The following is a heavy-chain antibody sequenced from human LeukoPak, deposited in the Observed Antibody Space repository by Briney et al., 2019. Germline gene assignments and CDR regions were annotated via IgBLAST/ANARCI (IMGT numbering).Heavy chain of an antibody. V-gene: IGHV4-59*01. Sequence: PSETLSLTCTDSGGSISSYYWSWLRQPPGKGLEWIGYIYYSGSTNHNPSLKNRVTISVDTSKNQFSLKLSSVTAADTAVYYCARGDDFWSGYYTYYYFDYWGQGTLVTVSS. D-gene: IGHD3-3*01. CDR3: ARGDDFWSGYYTYYYFDY. J-gene: IGHJ4*02. CDR2: IYYSGST. CDR1: GGSISSYY.